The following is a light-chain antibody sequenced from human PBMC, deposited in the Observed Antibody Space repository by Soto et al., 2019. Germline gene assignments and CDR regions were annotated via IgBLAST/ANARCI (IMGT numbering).Light chain of an antibody. Sequence: QSVLTQPPSVSAAPGQKVSISCSGSDSNIGVNYNVDWYQQLPGTAPKLLIYGNNNRPSGVPARFSGSKSGTSASLAIAGLQAEDEGDYYCQSYDSSLSGYVFGTGTKGTVL. V-gene: IGLV1-40*01. CDR3: QSYDSSLSGYV. CDR2: GNN. CDR1: DSNIGVNYN. J-gene: IGLJ1*01.